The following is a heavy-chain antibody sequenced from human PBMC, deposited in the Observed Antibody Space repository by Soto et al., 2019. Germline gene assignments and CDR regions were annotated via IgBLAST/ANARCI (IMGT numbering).Heavy chain of an antibody. CDR1: GFTFSAHA. CDR3: ARDLTTHDY. CDR2: LGTIGA. Sequence: EVQLLESGGGLVQPGGSLRLSCVGSGFTFSAHAITWVRQAPGKGLEWVSTLGTIGAFYADSVKGRFTISRYNSKNTVNLQRNSLRGEDTAIYYCARDLTTHDYWGQGTVVTVSS. J-gene: IGHJ4*02. V-gene: IGHV3-23*01.